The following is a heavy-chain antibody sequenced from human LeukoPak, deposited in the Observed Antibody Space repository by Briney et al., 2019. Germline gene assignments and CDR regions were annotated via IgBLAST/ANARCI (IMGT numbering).Heavy chain of an antibody. J-gene: IGHJ6*02. V-gene: IGHV4-59*08. CDR2: IYYSGST. CDR1: SGSISSYY. Sequence: SETLSLTCTVSSGSISSYYWSWIRQPPGKGLEWIGYIYYSGSTNYNPSLKSRVTISVDTSKNQFSLKLSSVTAADTAVYYCARHTTVEDYYYGMDVWGQGTTVTVSS. CDR3: ARHTTVEDYYYGMDV. D-gene: IGHD4-23*01.